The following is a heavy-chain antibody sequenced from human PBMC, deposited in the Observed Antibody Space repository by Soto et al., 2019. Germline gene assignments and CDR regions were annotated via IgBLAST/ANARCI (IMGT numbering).Heavy chain of an antibody. CDR2: ISETDGGT. V-gene: IGHV3-23*01. Sequence: GGSLRLSCAASGFSFSNYAMNWVRQAPGKGLEWVSAISETDGGTYYADSVKGRFAISRDNAKNTLYLQMNSLRAEDTAVYYCARGNYDFWSGLAATDAFDIWGQGTMVTVSS. J-gene: IGHJ3*02. CDR3: ARGNYDFWSGLAATDAFDI. CDR1: GFSFSNYA. D-gene: IGHD3-3*01.